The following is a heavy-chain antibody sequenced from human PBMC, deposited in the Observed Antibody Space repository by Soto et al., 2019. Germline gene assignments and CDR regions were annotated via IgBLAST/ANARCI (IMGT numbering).Heavy chain of an antibody. D-gene: IGHD6-13*01. CDR3: AKGLSIAAAGTFDY. Sequence: GGSLRLSCAASGFTFASYAMSWVRQAPGKGLEWVSGISGSGGNTYNADSVKGRFTISRDNSKNTLYLDMISLRAEDTAVYYCAKGLSIAAAGTFDYWGQGTMVTVSS. J-gene: IGHJ4*02. CDR1: GFTFASYA. V-gene: IGHV3-23*01. CDR2: ISGSGGNT.